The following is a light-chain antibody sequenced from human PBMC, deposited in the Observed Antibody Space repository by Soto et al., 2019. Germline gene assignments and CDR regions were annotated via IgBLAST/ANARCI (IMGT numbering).Light chain of an antibody. CDR1: SGAVTSGNY. V-gene: IGLV7-43*01. CDR2: STN. CDR3: LLYYGGQLGV. J-gene: IGLJ2*01. Sequence: QAVVTQEPSLTVSPGGTVTLTCATSSGAVTSGNYPNWFQQKPGQAPRALIYSTNHKYSWTPARFSGSLLGGKAALTLSGVQTEDEADYYCLLYYGGQLGVFGGGTNRTVL.